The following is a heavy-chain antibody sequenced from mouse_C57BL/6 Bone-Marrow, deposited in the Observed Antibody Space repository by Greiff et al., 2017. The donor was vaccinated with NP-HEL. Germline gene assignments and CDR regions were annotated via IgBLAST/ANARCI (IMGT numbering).Heavy chain of an antibody. CDR2: IDPANGNT. J-gene: IGHJ1*03. V-gene: IGHV14-3*01. CDR1: GFNIKNTY. Sequence: VQLQQSVAELVRPGASVKLSCTASGFNIKNTYMYWVKQRPEQGLEWIGRIDPANGNTKYAPKFQGKATITADTSSNTAYLQLSSLTSEDTAIYYCARIPYDYGPHWYFDVWGTGTTVTVSS. CDR3: ARIPYDYGPHWYFDV. D-gene: IGHD2-4*01.